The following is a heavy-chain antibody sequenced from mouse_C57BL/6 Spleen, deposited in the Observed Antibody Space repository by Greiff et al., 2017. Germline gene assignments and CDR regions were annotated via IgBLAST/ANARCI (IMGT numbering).Heavy chain of an antibody. D-gene: IGHD4-1*01. CDR1: GFTFSSYA. CDR3: AREASWDPFYAMDY. V-gene: IGHV5-4*01. J-gene: IGHJ4*01. CDR2: ISDGGSYT. Sequence: EVKLQESGGGLVKPGGSLKLSCAASGFTFSSYAMSWVRQTPEKRLEWVATISDGGSYTYYPDNVKGRFTISRDNAKNNLYLQMSHLKSEDTAMYYCAREASWDPFYAMDYWGQGTSVTVSS.